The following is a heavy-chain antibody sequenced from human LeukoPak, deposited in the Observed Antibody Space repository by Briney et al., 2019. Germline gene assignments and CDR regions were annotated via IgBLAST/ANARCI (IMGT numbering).Heavy chain of an antibody. CDR2: ISYSGST. D-gene: IGHD3-22*01. CDR1: GDSISSGGHY. J-gene: IGHJ4*02. CDR3: ATTSGYYAYYFDY. Sequence: SETLSLTCPVSGDSISSGGHYWSWIRQHPGKGLEWIAYISYSGSTYYNPSLKSRIIISVDTSKNRFSLKLRSVTAADTAVYSCATTSGYYAYYFDYWGQGALVTVSS. V-gene: IGHV4-31*03.